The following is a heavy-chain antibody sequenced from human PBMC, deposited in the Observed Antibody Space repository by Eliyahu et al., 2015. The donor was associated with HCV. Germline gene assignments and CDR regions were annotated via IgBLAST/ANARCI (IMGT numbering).Heavy chain of an antibody. Sequence: QVQLVQSGAEVKKPRSSVKVSXXASGGTFSSYTISWXRQAPGQGLEWRGGIIPIFGTAKYAQKFQGRVTITADESTSTTYMEVSSLRSEDSAIYYCAIEGGTSGPRWFDPWGQGTLVTVSS. CDR1: GGTFSSYT. CDR3: AIEGGTSGPRWFDP. V-gene: IGHV1-69*01. D-gene: IGHD2-15*01. J-gene: IGHJ5*02. CDR2: IIPIFGTA.